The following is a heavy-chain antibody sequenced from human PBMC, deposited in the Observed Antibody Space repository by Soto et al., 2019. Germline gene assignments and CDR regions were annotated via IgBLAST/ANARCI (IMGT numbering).Heavy chain of an antibody. J-gene: IGHJ5*02. CDR3: ARLVGSYRTWFAL. Sequence: SETLSLSCTVSGGSISSSNNHWGWIRQPPGKGLEWIGNIYYSGNTYYNPSLKSQVTISVDTSQSQFSLKLRSVTAADTAVYYCARLVGSYRTWFALWGQGTLDTVSS. CDR1: GGSISSSNNH. D-gene: IGHD3-16*02. CDR2: IYYSGNT. V-gene: IGHV4-39*01.